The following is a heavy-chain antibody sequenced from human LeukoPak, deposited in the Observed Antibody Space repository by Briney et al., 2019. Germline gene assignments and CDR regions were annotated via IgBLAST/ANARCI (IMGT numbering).Heavy chain of an antibody. J-gene: IGHJ4*02. Sequence: PGGSLRLSCAASGFTFSTYWMYWVRQAPGKGLVWVARIRPEGTTTAYADSVKGRFTISRDNAKNTLFLQMNSLSAEDTAVYYCARDLDWILFDYWAQGTLVTVSS. CDR3: ARDLDWILFDY. V-gene: IGHV3-74*03. D-gene: IGHD3-9*01. CDR1: GFTFSTYW. CDR2: IRPEGTTT.